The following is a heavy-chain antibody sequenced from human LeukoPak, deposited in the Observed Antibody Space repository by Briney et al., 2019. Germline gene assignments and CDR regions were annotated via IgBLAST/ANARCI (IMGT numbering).Heavy chain of an antibody. V-gene: IGHV4-59*01. CDR3: ARAGSSGWSPFDY. J-gene: IGHJ4*02. Sequence: SETLSLTCTVSGGSLSSYYWSWIRQPPGKGLEWIGYIYYSGSTNYNPSLKSRVTISVDTSKNQFSLKLSSVTAADTAVYYCARAGSSGWSPFDYWGQGTLVTVSS. D-gene: IGHD6-19*01. CDR2: IYYSGST. CDR1: GGSLSSYY.